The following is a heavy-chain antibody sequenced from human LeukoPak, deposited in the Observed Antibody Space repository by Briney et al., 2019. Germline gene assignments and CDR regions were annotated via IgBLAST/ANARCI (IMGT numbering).Heavy chain of an antibody. CDR3: ARVGSSSSWYPAFDY. D-gene: IGHD6-13*01. Sequence: SETLSLTCAVYGGSFSGYYWSWIRQPPGKGLEWIGEINHSGSTNYNPSLKSRVTISVDTSKNQFSLKLSSVTAADTAVYYCARVGSSSSWYPAFDYWGQGTLVTVSS. CDR1: GGSFSGYY. V-gene: IGHV4-34*01. CDR2: INHSGST. J-gene: IGHJ4*02.